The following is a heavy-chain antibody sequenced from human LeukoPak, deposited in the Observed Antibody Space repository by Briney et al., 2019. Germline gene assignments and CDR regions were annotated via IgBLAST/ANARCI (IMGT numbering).Heavy chain of an antibody. CDR2: IRYDGSNK. J-gene: IGHJ3*02. CDR1: GFTFSSYG. Sequence: GGSLRLSCAASGFTFSSYGIHWVRQAPGKGLEWVAFIRYDGSNKYYADSVKGRFTISRDNSKNTLYLQMNSLRAEDTAVYYCAKDLQDAFDIWDQGTMVTVSS. V-gene: IGHV3-30*02. CDR3: AKDLQDAFDI.